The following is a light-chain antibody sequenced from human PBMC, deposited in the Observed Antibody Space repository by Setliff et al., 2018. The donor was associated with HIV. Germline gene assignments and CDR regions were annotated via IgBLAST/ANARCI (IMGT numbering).Light chain of an antibody. J-gene: IGLJ1*01. CDR2: RNN. CDR3: ATWDENVNGPV. CDR1: TSNIGINN. Sequence: SVLTQPHSASGTPGQRVTISCSGSTSNIGINNVVWYYQLPGTAPKLLIYRNNRRPSGVPDRFSGSKSGTSASLAISGLQSADEADYYCATWDENVNGPVFGSGTKVTVL. V-gene: IGLV1-44*01.